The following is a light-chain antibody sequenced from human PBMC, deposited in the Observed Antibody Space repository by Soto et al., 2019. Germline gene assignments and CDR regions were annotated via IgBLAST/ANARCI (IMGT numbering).Light chain of an antibody. Sequence: AIQLTQSPSSPSASVGDRITITCRASQGISSALAWYQQKPGTAPNLLIHGASNLESGVPSRFSGSGSDTDLTLTISSLQPEDFATYYCQQFSTYSLTFGGGTKVDIK. CDR3: QQFSTYSLT. CDR2: GAS. CDR1: QGISSA. J-gene: IGKJ4*01. V-gene: IGKV1-13*02.